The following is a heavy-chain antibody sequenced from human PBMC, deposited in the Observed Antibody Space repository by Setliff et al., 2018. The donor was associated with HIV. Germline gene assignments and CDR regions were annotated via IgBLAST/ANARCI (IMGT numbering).Heavy chain of an antibody. CDR1: GYTFSTYA. CDR3: ARVFSGISGWFLFDY. J-gene: IGHJ4*02. CDR2: INAGNGNT. D-gene: IGHD6-19*01. V-gene: IGHV1-3*01. Sequence: AASVKVSCKASGYTFSTYAVHWVRQAPGQRLEWMGWINAGNGNTKYSQKFQGRVTITRDTSASTAYMELSSLRSEDTAVYYCARVFSGISGWFLFDYWGQGTLVTVSS.